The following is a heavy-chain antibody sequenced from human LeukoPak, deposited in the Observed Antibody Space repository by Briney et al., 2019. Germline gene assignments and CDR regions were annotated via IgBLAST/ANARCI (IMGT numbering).Heavy chain of an antibody. CDR2: TSYSGGDT. CDR3: AKESPYVSPRQYYFDY. D-gene: IGHD3-10*01. V-gene: IGHV3-23*01. Sequence: GGSLRLSCAAAGFAFSSYAMSWVREGPGKGLGEPSATSYSGGDTYYADSVKCRFTISRDNSKKTLFVEMNSLRAEDTAVYYCAKESPYVSPRQYYFDYWGQGTLVTVSS. CDR1: GFAFSSYA. J-gene: IGHJ4*02.